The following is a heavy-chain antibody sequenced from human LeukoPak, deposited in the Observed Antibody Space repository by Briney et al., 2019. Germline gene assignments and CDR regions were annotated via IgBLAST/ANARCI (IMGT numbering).Heavy chain of an antibody. CDR1: GFTFSSYS. J-gene: IGHJ4*02. Sequence: GGSLRLSCAASGFTFSSYSMNWVRQAPGKGLEWVSSISSSSSYIYYADSVKGRFTISRDNAKNSLYLQMNSLRADDTAVYYCAKTDSSGWTYYFDYWGQGTLVTVSS. CDR3: AKTDSSGWTYYFDY. V-gene: IGHV3-21*04. D-gene: IGHD6-19*01. CDR2: ISSSSSYI.